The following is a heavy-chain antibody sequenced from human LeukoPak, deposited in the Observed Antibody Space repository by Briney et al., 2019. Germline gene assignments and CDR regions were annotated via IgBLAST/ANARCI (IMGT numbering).Heavy chain of an antibody. CDR1: GYSFTSYW. Sequence: GESLKISCKGSGYSFTSYWIGWVRQMPGKGLEWMGIIYPGDSDTRYSPSFQGQVTISADKSISTAYLQRSSLKASDTAMYYCARHGGGYCTNGVCYYYGMDVWGQGTTVTVSS. V-gene: IGHV5-51*01. CDR3: ARHGGGYCTNGVCYYYGMDV. D-gene: IGHD2-8*01. J-gene: IGHJ6*02. CDR2: IYPGDSDT.